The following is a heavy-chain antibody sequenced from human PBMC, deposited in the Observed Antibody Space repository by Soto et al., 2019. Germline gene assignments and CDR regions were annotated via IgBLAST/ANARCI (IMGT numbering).Heavy chain of an antibody. D-gene: IGHD3-22*01. CDR3: AKGSSDYRPYYFEN. CDR1: GFTFSTYA. CDR2: ISGGGGST. Sequence: EVQLLESGGGLVQPGGSLRLSCAASGFTFSTYAMSWVRQAPWKGLEWVSAISGGGGSTYYADSVKGRFTLSRDHSKNTLYLQMNSLRVEDTAVYYCAKGSSDYRPYYFENWGQGTLVTVSS. J-gene: IGHJ4*02. V-gene: IGHV3-23*01.